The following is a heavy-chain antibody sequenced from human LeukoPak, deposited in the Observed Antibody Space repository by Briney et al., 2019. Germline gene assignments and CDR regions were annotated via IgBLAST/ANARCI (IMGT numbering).Heavy chain of an antibody. D-gene: IGHD2/OR15-2a*01. CDR2: ISYDGTYA. CDR1: GLTFSSLA. V-gene: IGHV3-30*04. J-gene: IGHJ4*02. CDR3: ATESSLSN. Sequence: GGSLRLSCAASGLTFSSLAMDWVRQAPGKGLEWVGDISYDGTYASYAASVRGRFTISRDNSKNTLYLQMNSLRTEDTAVYYCATESSLSNWGLGTLVPVSS.